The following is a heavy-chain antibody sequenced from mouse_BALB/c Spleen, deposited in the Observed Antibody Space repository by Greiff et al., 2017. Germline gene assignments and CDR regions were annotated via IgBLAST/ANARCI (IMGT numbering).Heavy chain of an antibody. CDR1: GFTFSSYG. CDR2: ISSGGSYT. J-gene: IGHJ4*01. V-gene: IGHV5-6*01. Sequence: EVKLVESGGDLVKPGGSLKLSCAASGFTFSSYGMSWVRQTPDKRLEWVASISSGGSYTYYPDSVKGRFTISRDNAKNTLYLQMSSLKSEDTAMYYCARHHGYYAMDYWGQGTSVTVSS. CDR3: ARHHGYYAMDY.